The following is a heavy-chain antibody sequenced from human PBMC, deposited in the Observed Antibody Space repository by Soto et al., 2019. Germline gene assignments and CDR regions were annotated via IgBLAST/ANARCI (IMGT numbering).Heavy chain of an antibody. CDR3: ATHSWDQ. CDR1: GLTFSKAD. V-gene: IGHV3-23*01. D-gene: IGHD1-26*01. J-gene: IGHJ4*02. Sequence: EVQVSESGGGLVQPGGSLRLSCAASGLTFSKADMSWVRQAPGKGLEWVSAITGSGVNTYYTYSVKGRFTVSRDNSKNTLFLQMNSLRVEDTAIYYCATHSWDQWGQGTLVTVSS. CDR2: ITGSGVNT.